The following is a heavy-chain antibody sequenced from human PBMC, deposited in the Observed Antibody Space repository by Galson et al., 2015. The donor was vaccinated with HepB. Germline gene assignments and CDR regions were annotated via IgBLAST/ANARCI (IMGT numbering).Heavy chain of an antibody. D-gene: IGHD6-19*01. V-gene: IGHV6-1*01. CDR3: ARELRGHSSGWYWPAFDY. J-gene: IGHJ4*02. CDR2: TYYRSKWYN. CDR1: GDSVSSNSAA. Sequence: CAISGDSVSSNSAAWNWIRQSPSRGLEWLGRTYYRSKWYNDYAVSVKSRITINPDTSKNQFSLQLNSVTPEDTAVYYCARELRGHSSGWYWPAFDYWGQGTLVTVSS.